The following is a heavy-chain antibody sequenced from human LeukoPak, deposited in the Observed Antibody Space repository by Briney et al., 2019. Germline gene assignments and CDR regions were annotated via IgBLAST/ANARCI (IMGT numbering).Heavy chain of an antibody. D-gene: IGHD5-18*01. CDR1: GFTVSSNY. CDR2: IYSGGST. CDR3: ARDNGHNYGQGIDH. J-gene: IGHJ4*02. Sequence: GGSLRLSCAASGFTVSSNYMSWVRQAPGKGLEWVSVIYSGGSTYYADSVKGRFIISRDNSKNTLYLQMNSLRAEDTAVYYCARDNGHNYGQGIDHWGQGTLVTVSS. V-gene: IGHV3-66*01.